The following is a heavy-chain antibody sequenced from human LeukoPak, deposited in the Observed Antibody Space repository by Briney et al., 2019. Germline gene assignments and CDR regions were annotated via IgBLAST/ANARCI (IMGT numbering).Heavy chain of an antibody. CDR3: ASPTSRYYYYGMDV. CDR2: IIPTFGTA. CDR1: GYTFIDYY. Sequence: SVTVSCTASGYTFIDYYFNWVRQAPGQGLEWMGGIIPTFGTANYAQKFQGRVTITADESTSTAYMELSSLRSEDTAVYYCASPTSRYYYYGMDVWGQGTTVTVSS. J-gene: IGHJ6*02. V-gene: IGHV1-69*13.